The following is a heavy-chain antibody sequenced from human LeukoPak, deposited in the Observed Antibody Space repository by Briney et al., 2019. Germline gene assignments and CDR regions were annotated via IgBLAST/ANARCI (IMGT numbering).Heavy chain of an antibody. Sequence: ASVKVSCKASGYTFTSYGISWVRQAPGQGLEWMGWISAYNGNTNYAQKLQGRVTVTTDTSTSTAYMELRSLRSDDTAVYYCAREPYYYDSSGYLVDYWSQGTLVTVSS. CDR3: AREPYYYDSSGYLVDY. V-gene: IGHV1-18*01. CDR2: ISAYNGNT. CDR1: GYTFTSYG. J-gene: IGHJ4*02. D-gene: IGHD3-22*01.